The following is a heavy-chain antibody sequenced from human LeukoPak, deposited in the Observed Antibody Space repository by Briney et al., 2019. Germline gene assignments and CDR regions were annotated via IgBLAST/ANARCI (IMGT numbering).Heavy chain of an antibody. J-gene: IGHJ5*02. CDR3: AREEVGYSYGASFDNWFDP. V-gene: IGHV1-18*01. D-gene: IGHD5-18*01. CDR1: GYTFTSYG. CDR2: ISAYNGNT. Sequence: ASVKVSCKASGYTFTSYGISWVRQAPGQGLEWMGWISAYNGNTNYAQKLQGRVTMTTDTSTSTAYMELRGLRSDDTAVYYCAREEVGYSYGASFDNWFDPWGQGTLVTVSS.